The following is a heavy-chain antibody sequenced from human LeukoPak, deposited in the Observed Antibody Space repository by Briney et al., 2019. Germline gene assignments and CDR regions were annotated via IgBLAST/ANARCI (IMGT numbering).Heavy chain of an antibody. CDR1: GVSISSSNSY. CDR3: ARQRRTAMGIDY. Sequence: SETLSLTCTVSGVSISSSNSYWGWIRQPPGKGLEWIGSIYYSGNTYYNPSLKSRVTISVDTSKNQFSLKLSSVTAADTAVYYCARQRRTAMGIDYWGQGTLVTVSS. V-gene: IGHV4-39*01. D-gene: IGHD5-18*01. J-gene: IGHJ4*02. CDR2: IYYSGNT.